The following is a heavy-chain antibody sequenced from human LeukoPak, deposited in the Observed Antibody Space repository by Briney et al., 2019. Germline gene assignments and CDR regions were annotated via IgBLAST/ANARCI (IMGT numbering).Heavy chain of an antibody. J-gene: IGHJ4*02. V-gene: IGHV3-9*01. CDR3: AKLTTGWFEDF. D-gene: IGHD6-19*01. Sequence: PGGSLRLSCAASGFTFDDFAMHWVRQVPGKGLEWVSGISWNGVSIVYADSVDGRFTISRDSSKNTLYLQMNDLRDEDTAVYYCAKLTTGWFEDFWGQGTLVTVSS. CDR1: GFTFDDFA. CDR2: ISWNGVSI.